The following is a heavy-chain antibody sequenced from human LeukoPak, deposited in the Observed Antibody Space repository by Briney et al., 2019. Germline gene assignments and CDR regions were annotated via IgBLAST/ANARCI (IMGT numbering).Heavy chain of an antibody. Sequence: PGGSLRLSCAASGFTFSNAWMSWVRQAPGKGLEWVGRIKSKTDGGTTDYAAPVKGRFTISRDDSKNTLNLQMNSLKTEDTAVYYCTTVGDDYGDFGRGYFDYWGQGTLVTVSS. D-gene: IGHD4-17*01. CDR3: TTVGDDYGDFGRGYFDY. V-gene: IGHV3-15*01. CDR2: IKSKTDGGTT. CDR1: GFTFSNAW. J-gene: IGHJ4*02.